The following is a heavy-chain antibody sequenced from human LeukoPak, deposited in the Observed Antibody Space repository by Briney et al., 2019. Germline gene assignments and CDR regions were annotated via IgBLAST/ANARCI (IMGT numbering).Heavy chain of an antibody. CDR1: GGTFSSYA. V-gene: IGHV1-69*13. Sequence: ASVKVSCKASGGTFSSYAISWVRQAPGQGLEWMGGIIPIFGTANYAQKFQGRVTITADESTSTAYMELSSLRSEDTAVYYCARDWKDYDFWSGYYPLDYWGQGTLVTVSS. J-gene: IGHJ4*02. CDR3: ARDWKDYDFWSGYYPLDY. CDR2: IIPIFGTA. D-gene: IGHD3-3*01.